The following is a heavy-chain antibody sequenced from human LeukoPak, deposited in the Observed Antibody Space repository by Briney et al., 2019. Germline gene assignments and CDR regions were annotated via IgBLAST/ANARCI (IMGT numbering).Heavy chain of an antibody. Sequence: PGGSLRLSCAASGFTFNNYAMSWVRQAPGKGLEWVSAISGSGGSTYYADPLKGRFTISRDNSKNTLYLQMNSLRAEDTALYYCAKDGIGGIYYDSSGYFDYWGRGTVVTVSS. J-gene: IGHJ4*02. D-gene: IGHD3-22*01. CDR1: GFTFNNYA. V-gene: IGHV3-23*01. CDR2: ISGSGGST. CDR3: AKDGIGGIYYDSSGYFDY.